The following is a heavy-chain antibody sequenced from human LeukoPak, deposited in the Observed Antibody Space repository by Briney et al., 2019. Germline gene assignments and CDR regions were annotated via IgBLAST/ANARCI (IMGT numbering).Heavy chain of an antibody. J-gene: IGHJ4*02. V-gene: IGHV3-23*01. CDR1: GFTFSSYA. D-gene: IGHD2-15*01. CDR3: AKAPKGSCRGGHCYSLDY. CDR2: ISGSDAGT. Sequence: GGSLRLSCAASGFTFSSYAMSWVRQAPGKRLEWVSAISGSDAGTYYANSVKGRFTISRDNSRSTLYLQMNSLRADDTAVYYCAKAPKGSCRGGHCYSLDYWAQGIVVAVSS.